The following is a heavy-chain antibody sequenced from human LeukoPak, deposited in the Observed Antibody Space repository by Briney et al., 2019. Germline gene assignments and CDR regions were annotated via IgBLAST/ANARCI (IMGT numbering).Heavy chain of an antibody. Sequence: SETLSLTCTVSGGSISSSSYYWGWIRQPPGKGLEWIGSIYYSGSTYYNPSLKSRVTISVDTSKNQFSLKLSSVTAADTAVYYCARAVFELDDAFDIWGQGTMVTVSS. V-gene: IGHV4-39*07. J-gene: IGHJ3*02. CDR3: ARAVFELDDAFDI. CDR1: GGSISSSSYY. D-gene: IGHD2-21*01. CDR2: IYYSGST.